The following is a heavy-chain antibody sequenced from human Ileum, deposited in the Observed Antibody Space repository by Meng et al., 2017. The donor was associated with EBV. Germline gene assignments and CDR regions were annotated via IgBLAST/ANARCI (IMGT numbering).Heavy chain of an antibody. CDR1: GLSISNAW. Sequence: EVQLVESGGGLVKPGGSLRLSCAGSGLSISNAWMTWVRQAPGNGLEWVGRIKSKTDGETTDYAAPVKARFTISRDDSKNTVYLQMNSLKTEDTAVYYCVASWTVPWGQGTLVTVSS. V-gene: IGHV3-15*01. J-gene: IGHJ5*02. CDR2: IKSKTDGETT. D-gene: IGHD2-2*01. CDR3: VASWTVP.